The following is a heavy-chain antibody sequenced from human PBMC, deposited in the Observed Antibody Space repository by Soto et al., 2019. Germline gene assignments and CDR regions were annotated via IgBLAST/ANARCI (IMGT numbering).Heavy chain of an antibody. CDR1: GGTFSSYA. CDR2: IIPIFGTA. Sequence: QVQLVQSGAEVKKPGSSVKVSCKASGGTFSSYAISWVRQAPGQGLEWMGGIIPIFGTANYAQKFQGRVTITADESTSTAYMELSSLRSEDTAVYYCARAVEWAMHDYVWGSVFDPWGQGTLVTVSS. V-gene: IGHV1-69*01. J-gene: IGHJ5*02. D-gene: IGHD3-16*01. CDR3: ARAVEWAMHDYVWGSVFDP.